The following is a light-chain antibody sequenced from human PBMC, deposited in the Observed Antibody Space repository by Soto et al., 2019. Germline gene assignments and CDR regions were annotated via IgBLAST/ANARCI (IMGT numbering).Light chain of an antibody. Sequence: QSVLTQPASVSGTPGQSIAISCTGTSSDVGAYNFVSWYQQYPGKAPKVMIYDASNRPSGVSNRFSGSKSGNTASLTITGLQAEDEADYYCSSYTSSSLYVFGTGTKLTVL. J-gene: IGLJ1*01. V-gene: IGLV2-14*01. CDR3: SSYTSSSLYV. CDR2: DAS. CDR1: SSDVGAYNF.